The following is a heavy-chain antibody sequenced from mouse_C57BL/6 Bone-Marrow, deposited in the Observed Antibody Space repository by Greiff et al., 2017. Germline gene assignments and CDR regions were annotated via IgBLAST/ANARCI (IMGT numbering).Heavy chain of an antibody. CDR2: IPPNSGST. D-gene: IGHD2-4*01. J-gene: IGHJ2*01. Sequence: QVQLQQPGAELVKPGASVKLSCKASGYTFTSYWMHWVKQRPGQGLEWIGMIPPNSGSTNYNEKFKSKAKLTVDKSSSTAYMQRSSLTSEYSAVYYCASPGGYDYAYYFDYWGQGTTLTVSS. CDR3: ASPGGYDYAYYFDY. V-gene: IGHV1-64*01. CDR1: GYTFTSYW.